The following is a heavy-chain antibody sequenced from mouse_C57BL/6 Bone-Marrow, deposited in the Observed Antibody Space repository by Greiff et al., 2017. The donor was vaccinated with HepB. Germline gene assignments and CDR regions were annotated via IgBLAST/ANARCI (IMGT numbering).Heavy chain of an antibody. V-gene: IGHV1-75*01. CDR2: IFPGSGST. CDR3: AKGFKELRLPWFAY. Sequence: QVQLQQSGPELVKPGASVKISCKASGYTFTDYYINWVKQRPGQGLEWIGWIFPGSGSTYYNEKFKGKATLTVDKSSSTAYMLLSSLTSEDSAVYFCAKGFKELRLPWFAYWGQGTLVTVSA. J-gene: IGHJ3*01. CDR1: GYTFTDYY. D-gene: IGHD3-2*02.